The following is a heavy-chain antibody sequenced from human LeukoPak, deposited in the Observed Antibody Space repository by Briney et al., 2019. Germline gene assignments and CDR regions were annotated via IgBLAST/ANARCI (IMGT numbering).Heavy chain of an antibody. V-gene: IGHV3-23*01. Sequence: PGGSLRLSCAASGFTFSSSAMSWVRQAPGKGLEWVSAISASGGSTDYADSVKSRFTISRDNPKNTLYLQMNRLRAEDTAEYYCAKGSGTFDYWGQGTLVTVSS. J-gene: IGHJ4*02. CDR3: AKGSGTFDY. CDR1: GFTFSSSA. CDR2: ISASGGST.